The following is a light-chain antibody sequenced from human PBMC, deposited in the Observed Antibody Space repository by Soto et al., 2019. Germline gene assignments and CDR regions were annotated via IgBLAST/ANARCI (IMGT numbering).Light chain of an antibody. CDR2: GAS. J-gene: IGKJ2*01. Sequence: EIVLTQSPGTLSLSPGERATLSCRASQSVRSNYLAWYQRKPGQAPRLLIYGASTRATGIHDRFSGTGSGTDFTLTISRLEPEDFAVDYCQQYGASPNTFGQGTKLEIK. CDR1: QSVRSNY. V-gene: IGKV3-20*01. CDR3: QQYGASPNT.